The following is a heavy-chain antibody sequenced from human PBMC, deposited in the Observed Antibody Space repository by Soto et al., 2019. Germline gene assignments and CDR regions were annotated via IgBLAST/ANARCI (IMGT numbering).Heavy chain of an antibody. V-gene: IGHV3-48*02. J-gene: IGHJ3*02. D-gene: IGHD3-3*01. CDR1: GFTFSSYS. CDR3: ARDGDGFWSGPDAFDI. Sequence: GGSLRLSCAASGFTFSSYSMNWVRQAPGKGLEWVSYISSSSSTIYYADSVKGRFTISRDNAKNSLYLQMNSLRDEDTAVYYCARDGDGFWSGPDAFDIWGQGTMVTV. CDR2: ISSSSSTI.